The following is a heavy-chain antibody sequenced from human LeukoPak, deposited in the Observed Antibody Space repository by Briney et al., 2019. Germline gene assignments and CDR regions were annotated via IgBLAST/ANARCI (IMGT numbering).Heavy chain of an antibody. Sequence: SCKASGFTFSSYAMHWVRQAPGKGLEWVAVISYDGSNKYYADSVKGRFTISRDNSKNTLYLQMNSLRAEDTAVYYCAGDTSGPDDEEYYFDYWGQGTLVTVSS. CDR3: AGDTSGPDDEEYYFDY. CDR2: ISYDGSNK. J-gene: IGHJ4*02. D-gene: IGHD1-1*01. CDR1: GFTFSSYA. V-gene: IGHV3-30-3*01.